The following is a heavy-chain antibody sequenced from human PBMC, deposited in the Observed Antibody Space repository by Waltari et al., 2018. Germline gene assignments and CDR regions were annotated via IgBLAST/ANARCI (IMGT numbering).Heavy chain of an antibody. CDR2: TYNRSKWYN. V-gene: IGHV6-1*01. Sequence: QTQPQHSSPARVAPAHTLSLICPISGDSLSNHCTSCMLLMQPLSRGLEWLGRTYNRSKWYNDYAVSVKSRITINPDTSKNQFSLQLNSVTPEETAVDYCARAHRYSSSWYWFDPWGQGTLVTVSS. CDR3: ARAHRYSSSWYWFDP. CDR1: GDSLSNHCTS. J-gene: IGHJ5*02. D-gene: IGHD6-13*01.